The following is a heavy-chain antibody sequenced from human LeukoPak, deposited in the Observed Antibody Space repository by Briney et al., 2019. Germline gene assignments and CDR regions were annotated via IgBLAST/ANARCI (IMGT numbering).Heavy chain of an antibody. CDR3: ARDLNGGYYYGY. CDR2: INPSGSST. Sequence: GASVKVSCKASGGTFSSYAISWVRQAPGQGLEWMGIINPSGSSTSYAQKFQGRVTMTRDTSTSTVYMELSSLRSEDTAVYYCARDLNGGYYYGYWGQGTLVTVSS. D-gene: IGHD3-22*01. CDR1: GGTFSSYA. J-gene: IGHJ4*02. V-gene: IGHV1-46*01.